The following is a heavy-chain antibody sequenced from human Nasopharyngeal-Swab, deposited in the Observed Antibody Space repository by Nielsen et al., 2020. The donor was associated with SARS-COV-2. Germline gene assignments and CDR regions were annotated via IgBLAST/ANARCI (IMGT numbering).Heavy chain of an antibody. V-gene: IGHV4-61*08. CDR3: AAVNWSSWYYDY. CDR2: IYYSGST. J-gene: IGHJ4*02. CDR1: GGSISSGGYY. Sequence: GSLRLSCTVSGGSISSGGYYWSWIRQPPGKGLEWIGYIYYSGSTNYNPSLKSRVTISVDTSKNQFSLKLSSVTAADTAVYYCAAVNWSSWYYDYWGQGTLVTVSS. D-gene: IGHD6-13*01.